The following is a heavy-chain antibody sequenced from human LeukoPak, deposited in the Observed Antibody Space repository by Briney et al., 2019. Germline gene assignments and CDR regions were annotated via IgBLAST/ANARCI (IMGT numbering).Heavy chain of an antibody. D-gene: IGHD5-12*01. J-gene: IGHJ4*02. CDR2: ISYDGSNK. CDR3: ARRGYSGYDLDY. Sequence: GRSLRLSCAASGFTFSSYAMHWVRQAPGKGLEWVAVISYDGSNKYYADSVKGRFTISRDNSKNTLYLQMNSLRAEDTAVYYCARRGYSGYDLDYWGQGTLVTVSS. V-gene: IGHV3-30-3*01. CDR1: GFTFSSYA.